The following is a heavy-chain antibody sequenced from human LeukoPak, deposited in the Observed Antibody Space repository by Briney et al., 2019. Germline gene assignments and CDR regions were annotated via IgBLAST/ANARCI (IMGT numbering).Heavy chain of an antibody. Sequence: PSETLSLTCTVSGGSISRSSYYWGWIRQPPGKGLEWIGIIYYSGSTYYNPSLKSRLTISVDTSKNQFSLKLSSVTATDTAVYYRARRVYCSSTSCYEYWFDPWGQGTLVTVSS. CDR3: ARRVYCSSTSCYEYWFDP. V-gene: IGHV4-39*01. CDR1: GGSISRSSYY. J-gene: IGHJ5*02. CDR2: IYYSGST. D-gene: IGHD2-2*01.